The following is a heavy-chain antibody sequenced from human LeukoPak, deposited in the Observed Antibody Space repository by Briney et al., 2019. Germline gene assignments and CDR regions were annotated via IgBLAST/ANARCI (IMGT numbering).Heavy chain of an antibody. CDR2: INQGESAK. J-gene: IGHJ6*04. CDR1: GFTFSSYW. V-gene: IGHV3-7*01. CDR3: AELGITMIGGV. D-gene: IGHD3-10*02. Sequence: PGGSLRLSCAASGFTFSSYWMSWVRQAPGKGLEWVASINQGESAKLYVDSVKGRFTISRDNAKNSLFLQMNSLRAEDTAVYYCAELGITMIGGVWGKGTTVTISS.